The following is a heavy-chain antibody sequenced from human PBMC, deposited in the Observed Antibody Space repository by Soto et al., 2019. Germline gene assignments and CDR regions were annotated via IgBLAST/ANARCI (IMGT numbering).Heavy chain of an antibody. CDR3: ARFNSGNYYEAFDI. Sequence: QVQLQESGPGLVKPSGTLSLTCAVSGGSISSSNWWSWVRQPPVKGLEWIGEIYHSGSTNYNPSLKSRVNISVDKSKNQFSLKLSSVTAADTAVYYCARFNSGNYYEAFDIWGQGTMVTVSS. CDR2: IYHSGST. J-gene: IGHJ3*02. V-gene: IGHV4-4*02. D-gene: IGHD1-26*01. CDR1: GGSISSSNW.